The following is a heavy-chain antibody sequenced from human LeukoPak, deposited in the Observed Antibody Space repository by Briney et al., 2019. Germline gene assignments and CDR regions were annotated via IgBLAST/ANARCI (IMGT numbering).Heavy chain of an antibody. V-gene: IGHV3-21*01. CDR1: GFTFSSYS. D-gene: IGHD6-6*01. CDR3: ARKDRAARSCFDY. J-gene: IGHJ4*02. Sequence: GGSLRLSCAASGFTFSSYSMNWVRQAPGKGPEWVSSISSSSSYIYYADSVRGQFTISRDNAKNSLYLQMNSLRAEDTAVYYCARKDRAARSCFDYWGQGTLVTVSS. CDR2: ISSSSSYI.